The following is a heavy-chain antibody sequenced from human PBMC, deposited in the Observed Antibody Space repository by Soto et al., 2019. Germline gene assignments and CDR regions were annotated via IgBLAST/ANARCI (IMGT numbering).Heavy chain of an antibody. D-gene: IGHD7-27*01. J-gene: IGHJ6*03. CDR1: GYTFTSYA. Sequence: GASVKVSCKASGYTFTSYAMHWVRQAPGQRLEWMGWINAGNGNTKYSQKFQGRVTITRDTSASTAYMELSSLRSEDTAVYYCARDLSWGSNWYYYMDVWGKGTTVTVSS. V-gene: IGHV1-3*01. CDR3: ARDLSWGSNWYYYMDV. CDR2: INAGNGNT.